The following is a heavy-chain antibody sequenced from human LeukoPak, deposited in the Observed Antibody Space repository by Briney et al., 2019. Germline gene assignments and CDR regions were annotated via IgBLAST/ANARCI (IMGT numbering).Heavy chain of an antibody. CDR3: ATGDRIAVAGTDFDY. D-gene: IGHD6-19*01. CDR2: FDPEDGET. J-gene: IGHJ4*02. Sequence: RASVKVSCKVSGYTLTELSVHWVRPAPGKGLEWMGGFDPEDGETIYAQKFQVRVTMSKDTSTDTAYMELISLRSEDTAVYYSATGDRIAVAGTDFDYWGQGTLVTVSS. V-gene: IGHV1-24*01. CDR1: GYTLTELS.